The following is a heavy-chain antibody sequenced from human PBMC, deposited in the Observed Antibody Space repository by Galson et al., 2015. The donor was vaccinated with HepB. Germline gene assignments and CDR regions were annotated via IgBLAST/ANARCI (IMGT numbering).Heavy chain of an antibody. CDR3: ASFTYYSSGYYPGYYYYYGMDV. V-gene: IGHV1-69*13. D-gene: IGHD3-22*01. CDR1: GGTFSSYA. J-gene: IGHJ6*02. Sequence: SVKVSCKASGGTFSSYAISWVRQAPGLGLEWMGGIIPNIGTASCAQKFQGRVTITADESTSTAYMELSSLRSEDTAVYYCASFTYYSSGYYPGYYYYYGMDVWRQGPRVTVSS. CDR2: IIPNIGTA.